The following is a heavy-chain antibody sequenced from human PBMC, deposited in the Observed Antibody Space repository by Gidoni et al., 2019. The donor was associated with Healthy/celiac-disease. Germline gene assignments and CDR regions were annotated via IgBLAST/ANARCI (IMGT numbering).Heavy chain of an antibody. CDR1: GGSLSSDY. CDR3: ASGRDDYGSGRAFDI. CDR2: IYYSGST. D-gene: IGHD3-10*01. Sequence: VQLQESGPGLVKPSETLSLTCTVSGGSLSSDYWSWIRQPPGKGLEWIGYIYYSGSTNYNPSLKSRVTISVDTSKNQFSLKLSSVTAADTAVYYCASGRDDYGSGRAFDIWGQGTMVTVSS. J-gene: IGHJ3*02. V-gene: IGHV4-59*01.